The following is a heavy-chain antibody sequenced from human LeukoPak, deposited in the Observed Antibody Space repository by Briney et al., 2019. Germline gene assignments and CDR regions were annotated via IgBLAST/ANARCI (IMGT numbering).Heavy chain of an antibody. CDR1: GFTFTSYG. Sequence: GGSLRLSCAASGFTFTSYGMHWVRQAPGKGLDWVSVISYDGSNKYYADSVKGRFTISRDNSKNTLYLQMNSLRAEDTAVYYCAKTYVDYSLIYYGMDVWGQGTTVTVSS. V-gene: IGHV3-30*18. J-gene: IGHJ6*02. D-gene: IGHD4-11*01. CDR3: AKTYVDYSLIYYGMDV. CDR2: ISYDGSNK.